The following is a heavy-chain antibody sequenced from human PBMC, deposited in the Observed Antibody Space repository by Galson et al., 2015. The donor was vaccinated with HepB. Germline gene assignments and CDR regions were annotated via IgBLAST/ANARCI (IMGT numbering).Heavy chain of an antibody. D-gene: IGHD7-27*01. V-gene: IGHV3-23*01. CDR3: AKCSLGWGNDALDV. Sequence: SLRLSCAASGFTFGNYAMNWVRQAPGRGLEWVSYIKGGGGNTFYADSVRGRFNISRDNSKNTLYLQMNSLRDEDTAVYYCAKCSLGWGNDALDVWGQGTLVTVSS. CDR1: GFTFGNYA. CDR2: IKGGGGNT. J-gene: IGHJ3*01.